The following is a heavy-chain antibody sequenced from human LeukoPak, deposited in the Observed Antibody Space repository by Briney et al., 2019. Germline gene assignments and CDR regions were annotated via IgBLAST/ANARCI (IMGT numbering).Heavy chain of an antibody. D-gene: IGHD3-10*02. V-gene: IGHV3-48*04. CDR1: GFTFNSYT. Sequence: PGGSLRLSCAASGFTFNSYTMNWVRQAPGKGLEWVSYISSSGSTIYYVDSVKGRFTISRDNAKNSLYLQMNSLRAEDTAVYYCAELGITMIGGVWGKGTTVTISP. J-gene: IGHJ6*04. CDR2: ISSSGSTI. CDR3: AELGITMIGGV.